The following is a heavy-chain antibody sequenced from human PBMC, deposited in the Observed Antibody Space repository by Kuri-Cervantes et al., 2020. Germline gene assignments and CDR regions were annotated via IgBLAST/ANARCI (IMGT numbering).Heavy chain of an antibody. D-gene: IGHD2-21*01. V-gene: IGHV4-34*01. CDR1: GGSFSGYY. Sequence: GSLRLSCAVYGGSFSGYYWSWIRQPPGKGLEWIGEINRGGSTNYNPSLKSRVTISVDTSKNQFSLKLSSVTAADTAVYYCARGSIRGHFDYWGQGTLVTVSS. J-gene: IGHJ4*02. CDR3: ARGSIRGHFDY. CDR2: INRGGST.